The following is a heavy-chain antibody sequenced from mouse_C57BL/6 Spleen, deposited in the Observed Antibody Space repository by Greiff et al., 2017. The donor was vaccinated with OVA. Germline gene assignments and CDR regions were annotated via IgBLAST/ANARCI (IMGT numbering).Heavy chain of an antibody. CDR3: ARGGYDGFAY. CDR2: IFPGCGST. V-gene: IGHV1-75*01. Sequence: VKQRAGQGLEWIGWIFPGCGSTYYNEKIKGKATLTVDKSPSIAFMLLSSLTSEDSAVYFCARGGYDGFAYWGQGTLVTVSA. D-gene: IGHD2-2*01. J-gene: IGHJ3*01.